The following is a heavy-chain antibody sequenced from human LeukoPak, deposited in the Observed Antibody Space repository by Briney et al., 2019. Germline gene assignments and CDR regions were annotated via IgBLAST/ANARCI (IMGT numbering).Heavy chain of an antibody. CDR1: GGSISSYC. Sequence: SETLSLTCTVSGGSISSYCWSWIRQSPGKGLEWIGYVYFSESTNYNPSLKSRVTISVDTSKNQFSLKLSSVTAADTAVYYCARHLERGSNSYFDFWGQRTLVTVSS. V-gene: IGHV4-59*08. D-gene: IGHD1-26*01. CDR3: ARHLERGSNSYFDF. J-gene: IGHJ4*02. CDR2: VYFSEST.